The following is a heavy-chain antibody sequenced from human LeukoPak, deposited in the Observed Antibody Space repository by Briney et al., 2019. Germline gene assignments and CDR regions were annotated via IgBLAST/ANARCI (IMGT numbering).Heavy chain of an antibody. J-gene: IGHJ4*02. V-gene: IGHV3-74*01. CDR3: VRGGVTDPASDY. CDR2: INSDGSTT. Sequence: GGSLRLSCAASGFTFSRYWMHWVRQVPGKGLVWVSLINSDGSTTNYADSVKGRFTISRDNAKNTLYLQMNSLRAEDTAVYFFVRGGVTDPASDYWGQGTLVTVSS. CDR1: GFTFSRYW. D-gene: IGHD2-21*02.